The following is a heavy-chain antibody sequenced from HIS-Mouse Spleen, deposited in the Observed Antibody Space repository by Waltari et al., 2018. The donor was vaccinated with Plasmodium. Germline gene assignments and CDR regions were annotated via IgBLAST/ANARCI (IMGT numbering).Heavy chain of an antibody. Sequence: QVQLVQSGAEVKKPGASVKVSCKASGYTFPGYYMHWVRQAPGQGLEWMGWINPNSGGTNYAQKFQGRVTMTRDTSISTAYMELSRLRSDDTAVYYCARDTLHDYYYYYDMDVWGQGTTVTVSS. CDR1: GYTFPGYY. CDR2: INPNSGGT. V-gene: IGHV1-2*02. J-gene: IGHJ6*02. CDR3: ARDTLHDYYYYYDMDV.